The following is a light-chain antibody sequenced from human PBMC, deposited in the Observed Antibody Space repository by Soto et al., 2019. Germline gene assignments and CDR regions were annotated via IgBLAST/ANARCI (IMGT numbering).Light chain of an antibody. CDR1: NSDVGGYIY. V-gene: IGLV2-11*01. Sequence: QSALTQPRSVSGSPGQSVTISCTGTNSDVGGYIYVSWYQQHPDKAPKVMIYDVSKRPSGVPDRFSGSKSGNTASLTISGLQAEDEADYYCCSYAGSNTLVFGGGTKLTVL. CDR2: DVS. J-gene: IGLJ2*01. CDR3: CSYAGSNTLV.